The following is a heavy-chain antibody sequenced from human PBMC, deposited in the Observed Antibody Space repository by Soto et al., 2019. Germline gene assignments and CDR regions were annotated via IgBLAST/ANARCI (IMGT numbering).Heavy chain of an antibody. CDR1: GYSFTSYW. J-gene: IGHJ3*02. D-gene: IGHD2-2*01. CDR3: ASYPSIVVVPAAPLDAFDI. Sequence: GESLKISCKGSGYSFTSYWISWVRQMPGKGLEWMGRIDPSDSYTNYSPSFQGHVTISADESISTAYLQWSSLKASDTAMYYCASYPSIVVVPAAPLDAFDIWGQGTMVTVSS. V-gene: IGHV5-10-1*01. CDR2: IDPSDSYT.